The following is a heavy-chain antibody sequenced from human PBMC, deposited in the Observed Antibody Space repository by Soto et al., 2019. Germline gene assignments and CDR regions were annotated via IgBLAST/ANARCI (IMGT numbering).Heavy chain of an antibody. V-gene: IGHV3-23*01. J-gene: IGHJ4*02. CDR1: GFTFSSYA. Sequence: EVQLLESGGGLVQPGGSLRLSCAASGFTFSSYAMSWVRQAPGKGLEWVSAISGSGGSTYYADSVKGRFTISRDNSKNPLYLQMNSLRAEDTAVYYCAKDARGYCSGGSCYYYYWGQGTLVTVSS. CDR3: AKDARGYCSGGSCYYYY. CDR2: ISGSGGST. D-gene: IGHD2-15*01.